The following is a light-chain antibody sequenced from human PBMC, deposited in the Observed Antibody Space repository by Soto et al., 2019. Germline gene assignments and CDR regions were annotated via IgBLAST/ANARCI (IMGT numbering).Light chain of an antibody. Sequence: DIQMTQSPSSLSASVGDRVTISCRTSQNINNYLNWYQQRPGKAPKLLIYAASTLQSGVPSRFSGSGSGTDFTLTISSLQPEDFATYYCQQSYSTPFFGPGTKVDIK. V-gene: IGKV1-39*01. J-gene: IGKJ3*01. CDR2: AAS. CDR1: QNINNY. CDR3: QQSYSTPF.